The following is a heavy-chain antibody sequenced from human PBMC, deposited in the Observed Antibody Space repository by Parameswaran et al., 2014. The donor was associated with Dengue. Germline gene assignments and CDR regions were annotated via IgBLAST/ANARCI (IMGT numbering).Heavy chain of an antibody. CDR3: ARGRGLFDY. D-gene: IGHD3-10*01. Sequence: WIRQSPSRGLEWLGRTYYRSKWYNDYAVSVKSRITINPDTSKNQFSLQLNSVTPEDTAVYYCARGRGLFDYWGQGTLVTVSS. CDR2: TYYRSKWYN. V-gene: IGHV6-1*01. J-gene: IGHJ4*02.